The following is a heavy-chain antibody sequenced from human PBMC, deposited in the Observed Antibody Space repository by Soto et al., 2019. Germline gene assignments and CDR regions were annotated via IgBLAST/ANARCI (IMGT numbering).Heavy chain of an antibody. CDR1: GGSISSGGYY. V-gene: IGHV4-31*03. D-gene: IGHD3-22*01. CDR3: AQDSSGYPTLDY. CDR2: IYYSGST. J-gene: IGHJ4*02. Sequence: PSETLSLTCTVSGGSISSGGYYWSWIRQHPGKGLEWIGYIYYSGSTYYNPSLKSRVTISVDTSKNQFSLKLSSVTAADTAVYYCAQDSSGYPTLDYWGQGTLVTVSS.